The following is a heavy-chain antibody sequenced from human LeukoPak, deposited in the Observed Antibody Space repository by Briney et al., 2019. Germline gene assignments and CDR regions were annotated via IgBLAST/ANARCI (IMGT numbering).Heavy chain of an antibody. V-gene: IGHV6-1*01. D-gene: IGHD6-6*01. CDR1: GDSVSSDIGA. CDR3: ARGSASSHYAMDV. CDR2: TYYRSKWYN. Sequence: SQTLSLTCAISGDSVSSDIGAWNWIRQSPSRGLEWLGRTYYRSKWYNDYAVSLKGRLTINPDTSKNHFSLQLNSVTPEDTAVYYCARGSASSHYAMDVWGQGTTVTVSS. J-gene: IGHJ6*02.